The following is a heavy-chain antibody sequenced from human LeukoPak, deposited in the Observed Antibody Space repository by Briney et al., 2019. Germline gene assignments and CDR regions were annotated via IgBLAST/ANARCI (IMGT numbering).Heavy chain of an antibody. CDR2: IWYDGSNK. V-gene: IGHV3-33*06. J-gene: IGHJ4*02. CDR1: GFTFSSYG. CDR3: AKEAYIDMATITPDY. D-gene: IGHD5-24*01. Sequence: GRSLRLSCAASGFTFSSYGMHWVRQAPGKGLEWVAVIWYDGSNKYYADSVKGRFTISRGNSKNTLYLQMNSLRAEDTAVYYCAKEAYIDMATITPDYWGQGTLVTVSS.